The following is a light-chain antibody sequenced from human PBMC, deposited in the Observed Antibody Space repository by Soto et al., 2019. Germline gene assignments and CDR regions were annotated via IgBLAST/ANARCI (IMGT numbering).Light chain of an antibody. CDR1: QAMSTY. J-gene: IGKJ4*01. CDR2: SAS. V-gene: IGKV1-9*01. CDR3: QQLYGYQRA. Sequence: DIQLTQSPSFLSAFVGDTVTITCRASQAMSTYLAWYQQKPGKVPKLLIRSASTLQSGVPPRFSGGGSGTEFTLTITTLQPDDSGIYYCQQLYGYQRAFGGGTNVEIK.